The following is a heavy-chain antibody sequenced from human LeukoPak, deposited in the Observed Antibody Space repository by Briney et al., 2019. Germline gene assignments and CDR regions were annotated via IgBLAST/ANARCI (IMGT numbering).Heavy chain of an antibody. Sequence: GGSLRLSCAASGFTFSHYNMNWVRQAPGKGLEWVSSIISSSSYMYYADSVKGRFTISRDNAKNSLYLQMNSLRAEDTALYYCARKRPNYFDYWGQGTLVTVSS. CDR1: GFTFSHYN. CDR2: IISSSSYM. J-gene: IGHJ4*02. CDR3: ARKRPNYFDY. V-gene: IGHV3-21*01.